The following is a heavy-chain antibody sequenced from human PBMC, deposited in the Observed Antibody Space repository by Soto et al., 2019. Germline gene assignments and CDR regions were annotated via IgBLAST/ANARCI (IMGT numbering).Heavy chain of an antibody. Sequence: QVQLQESGPGLVKPSQTLSLTCTVSGGSISSGGYYWSWIRQHPGKGLEWIGYIDYSGGTYYNPSLRSRVTISVDTSKNQFSLKLSSVTAADTAVYYCARVCGGDCHYGMDVWGQGTTVTVSS. V-gene: IGHV4-31*03. D-gene: IGHD2-21*02. J-gene: IGHJ6*02. CDR1: GGSISSGGYY. CDR2: IDYSGGT. CDR3: ARVCGGDCHYGMDV.